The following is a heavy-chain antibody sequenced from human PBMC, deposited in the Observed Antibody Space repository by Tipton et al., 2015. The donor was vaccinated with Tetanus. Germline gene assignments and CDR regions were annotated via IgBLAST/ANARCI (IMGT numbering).Heavy chain of an antibody. CDR2: TYHTGGT. CDR1: GGSTHDFY. Sequence: GLVKPSETLSLSCTVSGGSTHDFYWSWIRQSAGKGLEWIGYTYHTGGTYYNPSFKSRVTVSVDRSNNQFSLEMTSVTAADTAVYFCARAPYNSPGKYYFDYWGQGILVTVSS. CDR3: ARAPYNSPGKYYFDY. J-gene: IGHJ4*02. D-gene: IGHD5-24*01. V-gene: IGHV4-59*04.